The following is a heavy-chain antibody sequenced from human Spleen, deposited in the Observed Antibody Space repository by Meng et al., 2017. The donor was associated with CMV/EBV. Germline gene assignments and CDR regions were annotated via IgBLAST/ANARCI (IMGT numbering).Heavy chain of an antibody. CDR2: ISSSSDYI. CDR1: GFTFSSYT. J-gene: IGHJ4*02. D-gene: IGHD3-16*01. Sequence: GESLKISCTASGFTFSSYTVSWVRQAPGKGLEWVSSISSSSDYIYYADSVKGRFTISRDYAKNSLYLQMNSLRAEDTAVYYCARDGPGGYYFDYWGQGTLVTVSS. V-gene: IGHV3-21*01. CDR3: ARDGPGGYYFDY.